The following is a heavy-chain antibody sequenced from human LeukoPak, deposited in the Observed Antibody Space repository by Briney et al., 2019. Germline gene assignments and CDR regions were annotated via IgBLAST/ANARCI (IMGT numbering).Heavy chain of an antibody. Sequence: GGSLRLSCAASGFTFSSYAMSWVRQAPGKGLEWVSAISGSGGSTYYADSVKGRFTISRDNSKNTLYLQMNSLRAEDTAVYYCAKENIVPAYDTLSYYMDVWGKGTTVTVSS. V-gene: IGHV3-23*01. D-gene: IGHD2-2*01. CDR1: GFTFSSYA. CDR3: AKENIVPAYDTLSYYMDV. J-gene: IGHJ6*03. CDR2: ISGSGGST.